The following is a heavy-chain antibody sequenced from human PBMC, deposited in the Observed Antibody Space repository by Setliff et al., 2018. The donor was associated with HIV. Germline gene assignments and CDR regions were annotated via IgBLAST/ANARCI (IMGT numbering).Heavy chain of an antibody. V-gene: IGHV1-8*01. J-gene: IGHJ6*03. Sequence: ASVKVSCKASGYTFTSYDINWVRQATGQGLEWMGWMNPNSGNTGYAQEFQGRVTITRDTSASTAYMELSSLRSEDTAVYYCARDGGDTAMVSYYYYYYMDVWGKGTTVTVSS. CDR1: GYTFTSYD. CDR2: MNPNSGNT. CDR3: ARDGGDTAMVSYYYYYYMDV. D-gene: IGHD5-18*01.